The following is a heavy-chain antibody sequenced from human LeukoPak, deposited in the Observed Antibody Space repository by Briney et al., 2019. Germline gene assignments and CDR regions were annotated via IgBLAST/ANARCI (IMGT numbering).Heavy chain of an antibody. Sequence: GASVKVSCKASGYTFTSYGISWVRQAPGQGLEWMRWISAYNGNTNYAQKLQGRVTMTTDTSTSTAYMELRSLRSDDTAVYYCARGDAPAAITYFDYWGQGTLVTVSS. CDR3: ARGDAPAAITYFDY. V-gene: IGHV1-18*01. CDR1: GYTFTSYG. J-gene: IGHJ4*02. D-gene: IGHD2-2*02. CDR2: ISAYNGNT.